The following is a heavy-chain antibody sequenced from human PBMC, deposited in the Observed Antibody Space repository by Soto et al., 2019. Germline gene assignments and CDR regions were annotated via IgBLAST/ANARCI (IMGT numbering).Heavy chain of an antibody. D-gene: IGHD4-17*01. Sequence: PWWSLRLSCSTSVFTFSSFDMDWFRQAPGKGLEWVSSIHRASTYIYYADSVRGRFTISRDNAKSSLYLQMNSLTVEDTAVYYCARRAVTTYHFFDYWGQGALVTVSS. CDR1: VFTFSSFD. CDR2: IHRASTYI. V-gene: IGHV3-21*06. CDR3: ARRAVTTYHFFDY. J-gene: IGHJ4*02.